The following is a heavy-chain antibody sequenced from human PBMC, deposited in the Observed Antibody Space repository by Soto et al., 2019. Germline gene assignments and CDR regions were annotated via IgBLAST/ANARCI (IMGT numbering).Heavy chain of an antibody. Sequence: QVQLVQSGAEVKKPGASVKVSCKASGYTFTSYGISWVRQAPGQGLEWMGWISTYNGNTNYAQKLQGRVTMTTDTSTSTAYMELRSLRSDDTAVYYCARDSSSYLYYYYGMDVWGQGTTVTVSS. J-gene: IGHJ6*02. CDR3: ARDSSSYLYYYYGMDV. D-gene: IGHD6-6*01. CDR2: ISTYNGNT. V-gene: IGHV1-18*04. CDR1: GYTFTSYG.